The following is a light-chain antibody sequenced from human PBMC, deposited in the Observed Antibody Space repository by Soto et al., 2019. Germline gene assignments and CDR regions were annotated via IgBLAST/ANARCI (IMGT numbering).Light chain of an antibody. V-gene: IGLV2-14*01. Sequence: QSALTQPASVSGSPGQSITISCTGTSSDVGGYNYVSWYQQHPGKAPKLMIYDVSNRPSGVSNRFSGYKSGNTASLTISGLQAEDEAFYYCSSYASSNTVVFGGGTKHTVL. J-gene: IGLJ2*01. CDR1: SSDVGGYNY. CDR2: DVS. CDR3: SSYASSNTVV.